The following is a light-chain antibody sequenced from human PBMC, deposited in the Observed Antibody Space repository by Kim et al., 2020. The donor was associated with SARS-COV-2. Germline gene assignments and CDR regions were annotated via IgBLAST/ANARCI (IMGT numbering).Light chain of an antibody. J-gene: IGKJ4*01. CDR3: QQYGSSHGLT. Sequence: EIVLTQSPGTLSLSPGERATLSCRASQSVSSSYLAWYQQKPGQAPRLLIYGASSRATGIPDRFSGSGSGTDFTLTISRLEPEDFAVYYWQQYGSSHGLTVGRRTKVEIK. V-gene: IGKV3-20*01. CDR1: QSVSSSY. CDR2: GAS.